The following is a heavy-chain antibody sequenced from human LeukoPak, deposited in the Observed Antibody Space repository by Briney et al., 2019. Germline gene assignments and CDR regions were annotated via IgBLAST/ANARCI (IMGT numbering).Heavy chain of an antibody. CDR2: IYYNGNT. Sequence: SETLSLTCIVSGGSMSSSRYYWGWVRQPPGKGLEWIGSIYYNGNTYYNPSLKSRVTISLETSKNQFSLKLSSVTAADTAVYYCARVSGSGWQPDYWGQGSLVTVSS. CDR1: GGSMSSSRYY. J-gene: IGHJ4*02. V-gene: IGHV4-39*07. CDR3: ARVSGSGWQPDY. D-gene: IGHD6-19*01.